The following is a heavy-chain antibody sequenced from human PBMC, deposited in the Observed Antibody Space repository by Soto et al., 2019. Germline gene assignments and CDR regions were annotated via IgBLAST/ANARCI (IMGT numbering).Heavy chain of an antibody. Sequence: SETLSLTCAVSGYSIGNTYYWGWIRQPPGKGLEWIGNIYHSGTTYYNPTLESRVTISVDTSNNQFSLKLSSVTAADTAVYYCARAAVYCSSTSCYGPYYYYYGMDVWGQGTTVTVSS. V-gene: IGHV4-38-2*01. CDR3: ARAAVYCSSTSCYGPYYYYYGMDV. CDR2: IYHSGTT. J-gene: IGHJ6*02. CDR1: GYSIGNTYY. D-gene: IGHD2-2*01.